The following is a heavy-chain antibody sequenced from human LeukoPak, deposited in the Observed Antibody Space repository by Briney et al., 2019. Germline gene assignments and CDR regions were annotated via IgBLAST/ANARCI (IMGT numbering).Heavy chain of an antibody. CDR3: ARPYYYDSSGYQDY. J-gene: IGHJ4*02. Sequence: ASVKVSCKASGGTFSSYTISWVRQAPGQGLEWMGRIIPILGIANYAQKFQGRVTITADKSTSTAYMELSSLRSEDTAVYCCARPYYYDSSGYQDYWGQGTLVTVSS. D-gene: IGHD3-22*01. CDR2: IIPILGIA. V-gene: IGHV1-69*02. CDR1: GGTFSSYT.